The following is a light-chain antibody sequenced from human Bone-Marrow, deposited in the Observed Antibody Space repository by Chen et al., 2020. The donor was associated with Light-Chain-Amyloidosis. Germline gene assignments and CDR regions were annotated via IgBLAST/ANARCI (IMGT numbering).Light chain of an antibody. CDR1: DLPTKY. V-gene: IGLV3-25*03. CDR2: RDT. Sequence: SYELTQPPSVSVSPGQTARITCSGDDLPTKYAYWYQQKPGQAPVLVIPRDTERPSGISERFSGSSSGTTDTLTISGVQAEAEADYHCQSADSSGTYEVIFGGGTKLTVL. J-gene: IGLJ2*01. CDR3: QSADSSGTYEVI.